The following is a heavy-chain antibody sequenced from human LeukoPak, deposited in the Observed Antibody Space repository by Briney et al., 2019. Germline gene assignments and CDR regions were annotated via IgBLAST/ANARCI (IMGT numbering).Heavy chain of an antibody. D-gene: IGHD3-3*01. J-gene: IGHJ3*02. V-gene: IGHV3-23*01. CDR2: ISGSGGST. Sequence: GGSLRLSCAASGFTFSSYAMSWVRQAPGKGLEWVSAISGSGGSTYYADSVKGRFTISRDNSKNTLYQQMNSLRAEDMAVYYCAKVLTSITIFGVVGGAFDIWGQGTMVTVSS. CDR1: GFTFSSYA. CDR3: AKVLTSITIFGVVGGAFDI.